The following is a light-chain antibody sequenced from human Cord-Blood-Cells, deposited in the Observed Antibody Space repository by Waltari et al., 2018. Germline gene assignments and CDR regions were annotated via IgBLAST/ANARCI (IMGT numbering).Light chain of an antibody. V-gene: IGKV4-1*01. CDR2: WAS. CDR1: QSVLYSSNNKNY. CDR3: QQYYSTPYT. J-gene: IGKJ2*01. Sequence: DIVMTQSPDSLAVSLGERATINCQSSQSVLYSSNNKNYLAWYQQKPGQPPKLLIYWASTRESGVADRFSGSGSETDFTLTISSLQAEDVAVYYCQQYYSTPYTFGQGTKLEMK.